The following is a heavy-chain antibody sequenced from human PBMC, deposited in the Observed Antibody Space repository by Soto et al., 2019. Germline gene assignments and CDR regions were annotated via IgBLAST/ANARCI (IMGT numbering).Heavy chain of an antibody. CDR2: MNPNTVNT. CDR3: VRGGGYYDILAGYDL. Sequence: QVQLVQSGAEVKKPGASVKVSCKASGYTFTNYDINWVRQATGQGLEWMGWMNPNTVNTDYAQRFQGRVTMTRNIYISTAYMELSSLRSDDTAGYYWVRGGGYYDILAGYDLWGQGTLVTVSS. J-gene: IGHJ5*02. V-gene: IGHV1-8*01. D-gene: IGHD3-9*01. CDR1: GYTFTNYD.